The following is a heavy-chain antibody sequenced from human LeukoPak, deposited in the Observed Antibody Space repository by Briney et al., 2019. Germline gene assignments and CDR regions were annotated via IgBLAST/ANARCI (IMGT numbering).Heavy chain of an antibody. CDR1: GFTFRSYG. J-gene: IGHJ4*02. CDR2: IRYDGSNK. D-gene: IGHD1-20*01. V-gene: IGHV3-30*02. CDR3: AKQGRITGTTPEDY. Sequence: GGSLRLSCAASGFTFRSYGMHWVRQAPGKGLEWVAFIRYDGSNKYYADSVKGRFTISRDNSKNTLYLQMNSLRAEDTAVYYCAKQGRITGTTPEDYWGQGTLVTVSS.